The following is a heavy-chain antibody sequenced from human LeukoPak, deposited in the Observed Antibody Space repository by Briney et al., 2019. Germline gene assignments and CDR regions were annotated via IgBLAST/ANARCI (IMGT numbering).Heavy chain of an antibody. CDR1: GGSISSSSYY. Sequence: SETLSLTCTVSGGSISSSSYYWGWIRQPPGKGLEWIGSIYYSGSTYYNPSLKSRVTISVDTSKNQLSLKLSSVTAADTAVYYCARYMTTVVLIDYWGQGTLVTVSS. J-gene: IGHJ4*02. D-gene: IGHD4-23*01. V-gene: IGHV4-39*01. CDR2: IYYSGST. CDR3: ARYMTTVVLIDY.